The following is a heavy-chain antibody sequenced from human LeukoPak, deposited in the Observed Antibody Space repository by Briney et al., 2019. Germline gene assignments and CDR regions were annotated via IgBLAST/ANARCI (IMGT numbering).Heavy chain of an antibody. CDR3: AGAYCGGDCYSVYFDY. D-gene: IGHD2-21*02. Sequence: PGGSLRLSCAASGFTFSSYEMNWVRQAPGKGLEWVSSISSSSSYIYYADSVKGRFTISRDNAKNSLYLQMNSLRAEDTAVYYCAGAYCGGDCYSVYFDYWGQGTLVTVSS. V-gene: IGHV3-21*01. CDR2: ISSSSSYI. CDR1: GFTFSSYE. J-gene: IGHJ4*02.